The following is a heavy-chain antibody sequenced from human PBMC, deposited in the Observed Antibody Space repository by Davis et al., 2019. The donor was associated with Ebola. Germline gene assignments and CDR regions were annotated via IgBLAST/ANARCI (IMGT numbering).Heavy chain of an antibody. CDR1: GGSINGYY. CDR3: ARLYNWNPWGYFDY. V-gene: IGHV4-59*08. CDR2: ILYSGST. D-gene: IGHD1-20*01. Sequence: PSETLSLTCTVSGGSINGYYWGWIRQPPGKGLEWIAYILYSGSTQYNPSLKSRVTISVDTSRNQFSLKLNSMTAADTGVYFCARLYNWNPWGYFDYWGQGTLVTVSS. J-gene: IGHJ4*02.